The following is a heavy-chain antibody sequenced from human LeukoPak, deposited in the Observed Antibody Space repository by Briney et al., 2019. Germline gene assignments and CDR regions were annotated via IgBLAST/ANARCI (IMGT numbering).Heavy chain of an antibody. J-gene: IGHJ4*02. CDR3: ARDSDFWSGYSFDY. D-gene: IGHD3-3*01. Sequence: GGSLRLSCAASRFTFSSYGMHWVRQAPGKGLEWVSFIRYDGRSKYYADSVKGRFTISRDNAKNSLYLQMNSLRAEDTALYHCARDSDFWSGYSFDYWGQGTLVTVSS. CDR2: IRYDGRSK. CDR1: RFTFSSYG. V-gene: IGHV3-30*02.